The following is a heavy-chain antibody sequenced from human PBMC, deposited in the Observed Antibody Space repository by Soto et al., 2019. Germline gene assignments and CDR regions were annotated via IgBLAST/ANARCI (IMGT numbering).Heavy chain of an antibody. CDR2: TRNKANSYTT. Sequence: GGSLRLSCAASGFTFSDHYMDWVRQTPGKGLEWVGRTRNKANSYTTEYAASVKGRFTISRDDSKNSLYLQMNSLKTEDTAVYYCAKSRPGIDYWGQGTLVTVSS. J-gene: IGHJ4*02. CDR3: AKSRPGIDY. CDR1: GFTFSDHY. V-gene: IGHV3-72*01.